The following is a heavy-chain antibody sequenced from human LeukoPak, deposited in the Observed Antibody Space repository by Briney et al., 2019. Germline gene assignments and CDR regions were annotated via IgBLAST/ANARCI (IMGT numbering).Heavy chain of an antibody. CDR1: GCTFSSYG. J-gene: IGHJ6*04. Sequence: PGRSLRLSCAASGCTFSSYGMHWVRQAPGKGLEWVAVISYNGSNKYYADSVKGRFTISRDNSKNTLYLQMNSLRAEDTAVYYCAKGLMVRGVIMYYYYGMGVWGKGTTVTVSS. CDR3: AKGLMVRGVIMYYYYGMGV. V-gene: IGHV3-30*18. D-gene: IGHD3-10*01. CDR2: ISYNGSNK.